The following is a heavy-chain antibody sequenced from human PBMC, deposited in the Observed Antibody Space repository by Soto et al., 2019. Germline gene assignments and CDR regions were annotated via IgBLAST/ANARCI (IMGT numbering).Heavy chain of an antibody. V-gene: IGHV1-46*01. D-gene: IGHD5-12*01. Sequence: GASVKVSCKASGYTFSSYYMNWVRQAPGQGLEWLGIINPSGGYTTYAQRFLGRVTMTSDTSTSTVHMELGSLTSEDTAVYYCATSYSGYDYHYYYGMDFWGQGTTVTVSS. CDR2: INPSGGYT. J-gene: IGHJ6*02. CDR3: ATSYSGYDYHYYYGMDF. CDR1: GYTFSSYY.